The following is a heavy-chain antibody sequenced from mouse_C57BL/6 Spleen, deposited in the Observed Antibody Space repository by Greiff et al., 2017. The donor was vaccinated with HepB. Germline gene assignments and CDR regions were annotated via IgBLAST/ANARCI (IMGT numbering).Heavy chain of an antibody. Sequence: VQLQQSGAELVRPGSSVKLSCKASGYTFTSYWMHWVKQRPIQGLEWIGNIDPSDSETHYNQKFKDKATLTVDKSSSTAYMQLSSLTSEDSAVYYCARLNDGYYVSPFDYWGQGTTLTVSS. CDR2: IDPSDSET. D-gene: IGHD2-3*01. J-gene: IGHJ2*01. V-gene: IGHV1-52*01. CDR3: ARLNDGYYVSPFDY. CDR1: GYTFTSYW.